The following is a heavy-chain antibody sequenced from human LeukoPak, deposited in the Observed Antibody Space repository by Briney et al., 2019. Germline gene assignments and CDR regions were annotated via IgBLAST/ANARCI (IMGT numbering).Heavy chain of an antibody. V-gene: IGHV4-61*02. D-gene: IGHD5-24*01. CDR1: GGSISSGSYY. CDR2: IYTSGST. Sequence: SETLSLTCTVSGGSISSGSYYWSWIRQPAGKGLEWIGRIYTSGSTNYNPSLKSRVTISVDTSENQFSLKLSSVTAADTAVYYCARDTVRDGYKGGSYWGQGTLVTVSS. J-gene: IGHJ4*02. CDR3: ARDTVRDGYKGGSY.